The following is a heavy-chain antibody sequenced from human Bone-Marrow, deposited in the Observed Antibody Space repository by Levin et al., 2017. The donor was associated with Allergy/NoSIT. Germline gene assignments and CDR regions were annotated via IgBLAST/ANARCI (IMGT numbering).Heavy chain of an antibody. D-gene: IGHD5-24*01. CDR3: AREDGSTFDS. V-gene: IGHV4-31*03. J-gene: IGHJ4*02. Sequence: SETLSLTCTVSGGSISSGGYHWSWIRQHAGKGLEWIGYIYYSGSTYYNPSLKSRAMISLNTSKNQFSLKVTSATAADAAVYYCAREDGSTFDSWGQGTLVTVSS. CDR1: GGSISSGGYH. CDR2: IYYSGST.